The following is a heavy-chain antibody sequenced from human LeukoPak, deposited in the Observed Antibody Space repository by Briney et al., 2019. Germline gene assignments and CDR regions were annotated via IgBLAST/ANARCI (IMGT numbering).Heavy chain of an antibody. V-gene: IGHV3-33*01. D-gene: IGHD3-10*01. J-gene: IGHJ6*02. Sequence: GRSLRLSCAASGFTFSSYGMHWVRQAPGKGLEWVAVIWYDGSNKYYPGSVRGRFTISRENAKKSFFLQMNSLRAGDTAVYYCARGGYFGSGPMDVWGQGTTVTVSS. CDR1: GFTFSSYG. CDR2: IWYDGSNK. CDR3: ARGGYFGSGPMDV.